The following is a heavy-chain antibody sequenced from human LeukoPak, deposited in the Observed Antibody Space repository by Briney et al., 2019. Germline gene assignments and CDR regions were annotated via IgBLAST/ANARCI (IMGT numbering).Heavy chain of an antibody. CDR3: ARGTWEAAVRPHSFDT. J-gene: IGHJ4*02. CDR1: GYSFTSFG. V-gene: IGHV1-18*01. D-gene: IGHD1-26*01. Sequence: ASVKVSCKAFGYSFTSFGISCVRQAPGQGLEWMGWISGFNGDTKYAQKFQGRFTMTTDTSTSTVYMELRSLRYDDTAVYYCARGTWEAAVRPHSFDTWGQGTLVTVSS. CDR2: ISGFNGDT.